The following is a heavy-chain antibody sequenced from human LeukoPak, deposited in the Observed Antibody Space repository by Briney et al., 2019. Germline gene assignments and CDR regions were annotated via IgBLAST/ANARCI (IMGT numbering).Heavy chain of an antibody. J-gene: IGHJ4*02. D-gene: IGHD2-2*01. V-gene: IGHV3-30*02. CDR1: GFTFTSYG. Sequence: TGGSLRLSCAASGFTFTSYGMHWVRQAPGKGLKWVAFIRYDGSNKYYADSVKGRFTISRDNTLYLQMNSLRAEDTAVYYCAKDHCSSTSCFYFDYWGQGTLVTVSS. CDR2: IRYDGSNK. CDR3: AKDHCSSTSCFYFDY.